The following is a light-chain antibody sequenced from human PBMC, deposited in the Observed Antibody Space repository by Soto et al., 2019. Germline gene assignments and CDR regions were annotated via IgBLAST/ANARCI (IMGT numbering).Light chain of an antibody. V-gene: IGLV4-69*01. Sequence: QLVLTQSPPASASLGASVKLTCTLSSGHSTYAIAWHQQQPEKGPRYLMKVNSDGSHNKGDGIPDRFSGSSSGTERYLTISSLQSEDEADYYCQTWGTGIAVFGGGTKLTVL. J-gene: IGLJ2*01. CDR1: SGHSTYA. CDR3: QTWGTGIAV. CDR2: VNSDGSH.